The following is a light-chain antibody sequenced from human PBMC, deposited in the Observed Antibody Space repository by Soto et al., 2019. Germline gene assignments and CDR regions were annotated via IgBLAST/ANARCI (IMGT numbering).Light chain of an antibody. V-gene: IGKV1-39*01. Sequence: DIQMTQSPSSLSASVGDRVTITCRASQSISSYLNWYQQKPGKAPKLLIYAASSLQSGVPSRFSGSGSGTDFTLTISSLQPEDFATYYCQQRINWPLRTFGGGTKVEIK. CDR2: AAS. CDR1: QSISSY. CDR3: QQRINWPLRT. J-gene: IGKJ4*01.